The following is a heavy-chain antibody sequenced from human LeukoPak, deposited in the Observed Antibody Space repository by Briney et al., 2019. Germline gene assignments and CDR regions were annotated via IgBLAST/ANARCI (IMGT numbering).Heavy chain of an antibody. D-gene: IGHD6-19*01. CDR3: ARDRFTIAVAGTFGYYYMDV. CDR2: INPNSGGT. Sequence: GASVKVSCKASGYTFTGYYMHWVRQAPGQGLEWMGWINPNSGGTNYAQKFQGRVTMTRDTSISTAYMELSRLRSDDTAVYYCARDRFTIAVAGTFGYYYMDVWGKGTTVTVSS. J-gene: IGHJ6*03. CDR1: GYTFTGYY. V-gene: IGHV1-2*02.